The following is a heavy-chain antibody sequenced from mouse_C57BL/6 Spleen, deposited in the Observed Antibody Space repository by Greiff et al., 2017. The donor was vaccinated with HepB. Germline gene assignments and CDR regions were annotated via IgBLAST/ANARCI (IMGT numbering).Heavy chain of an antibody. Sequence: QVQLQQSGAELVKPGASVKISCKASGYAFSSYWMNWVKQRPGKGLEWIGQIYPGDGDTNYNGKFKGKATLTADKSSSTAYMQLSSLTSEDSAVYFCARGGVYYGIYYYAMDYWGQRTSVTVSS. D-gene: IGHD1-1*01. CDR2: IYPGDGDT. CDR3: ARGGVYYGIYYYAMDY. CDR1: GYAFSSYW. J-gene: IGHJ4*01. V-gene: IGHV1-80*01.